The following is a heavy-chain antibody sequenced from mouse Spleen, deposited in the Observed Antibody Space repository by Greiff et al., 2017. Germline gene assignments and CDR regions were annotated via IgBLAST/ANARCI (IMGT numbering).Heavy chain of an antibody. V-gene: IGHV5-9-4*01. CDR1: GFTFSSYA. CDR3: ARSHYYGSSLDY. CDR2: ISSGGSYT. D-gene: IGHD1-1*01. J-gene: IGHJ2*01. Sequence: EVQLVESGGGLVKPGGSLKLSCAASGFTFSSYAMSWVRQSPEKRLEWVAEISSGGSYTYYPDTLTGRFTISRDNAKNTRYLEMSSLRSEDTAMYYCARSHYYGSSLDYWGQGTTLTVSS.